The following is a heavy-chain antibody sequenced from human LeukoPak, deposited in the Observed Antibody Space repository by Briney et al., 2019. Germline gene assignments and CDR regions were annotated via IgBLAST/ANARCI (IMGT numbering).Heavy chain of an antibody. CDR3: AKEGFRKGPENFDY. CDR2: ISGSGGGT. J-gene: IGHJ4*02. CDR1: GFTFSGSA. V-gene: IGHV3-23*01. D-gene: IGHD1-14*01. Sequence: GGSLKLSCAASGFTFSGSAMHWVRQAPGKGLEWVSAISGSGGGTYYADSVKGRFTISRDNSKNTLYLQMNSLRAEDTAVYYCAKEGFRKGPENFDYWGQGTLVTVSS.